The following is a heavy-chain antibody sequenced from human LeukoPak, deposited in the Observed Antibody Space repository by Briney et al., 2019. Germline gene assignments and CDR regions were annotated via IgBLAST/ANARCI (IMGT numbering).Heavy chain of an antibody. V-gene: IGHV1-2*04. CDR2: INPNSGGT. D-gene: IGHD4-17*01. J-gene: IGHJ4*02. Sequence: AAVTVSCKASGYTFTGYYMHWVRQAPGRGLEWMGWINPNSGGTNYAQKFQGWVTMTRDTPISTAYMELSRLRSDDTAVYYCARALAQSDYGDYDYYFDYWGQGTLVTVSS. CDR1: GYTFTGYY. CDR3: ARALAQSDYGDYDYYFDY.